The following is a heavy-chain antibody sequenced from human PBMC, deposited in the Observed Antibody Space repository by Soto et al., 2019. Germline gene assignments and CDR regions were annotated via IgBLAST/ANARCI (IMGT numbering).Heavy chain of an antibody. CDR1: GGSFSGYY. CDR2: INHSGST. Sequence: QVQLQQWGAGLLKPSETLSLTCAVYGGSFSGYYWSWIRQPPGKGLEWIGEINHSGSTNYNPSLKTRVTLAVATSTIQFYLKLRAVTAADTAVYYCARRKQHILPVSWFDPWGQGTMVTVSS. V-gene: IGHV4-34*01. CDR3: ARRKQHILPVSWFDP. J-gene: IGHJ5*02.